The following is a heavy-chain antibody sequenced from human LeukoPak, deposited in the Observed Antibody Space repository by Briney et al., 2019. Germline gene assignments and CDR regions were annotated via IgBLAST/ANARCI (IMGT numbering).Heavy chain of an antibody. CDR1: GYTFTTYN. CDR2: ITADNGNT. J-gene: IGHJ3*02. V-gene: IGHV1-18*01. D-gene: IGHD6-13*01. CDR3: ARVQSSSWGYAFDI. Sequence: GSVKVSCKASGYTFTTYNINWVRQAPGQGLEWMGWITADNGNTNYAQKFQGRVTMTTDTSTSTVYMELRSLRSDDTAVYYCARVQSSSWGYAFDIWGQGTMVTVSS.